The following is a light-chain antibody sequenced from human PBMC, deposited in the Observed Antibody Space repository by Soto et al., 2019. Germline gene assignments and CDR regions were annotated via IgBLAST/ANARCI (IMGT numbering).Light chain of an antibody. J-gene: IGLJ2*01. CDR3: SSYTSSSTLHVL. CDR1: SSDVGGYNY. CDR2: DVS. Sequence: QSALTQPASASGSPGQSITISCTGTSSDVGGYNYVSWYQQHPGKAPKLMIYDVSNRPSGVSNRFSGSKSGNTASLTISGLQAEDEADYYCSSYTSSSTLHVLFGGGTKLTVL. V-gene: IGLV2-14*01.